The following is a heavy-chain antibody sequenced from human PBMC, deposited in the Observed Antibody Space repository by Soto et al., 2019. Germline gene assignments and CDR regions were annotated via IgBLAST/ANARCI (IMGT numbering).Heavy chain of an antibody. Sequence: VGSLRLSCAASGFTFSSYTLNWVRRAPGKGLEWVATSSDRRTGNTHYSDSVRGRFTLSRDYSRNILFLQMDSLRADDTALYYCTTWLTAHFDYWGRGTQVTVSS. J-gene: IGHJ4*02. CDR3: TTWLTAHFDY. V-gene: IGHV3-23*01. CDR1: GFTFSSYT. D-gene: IGHD2-21*02. CDR2: SSDRRTGNT.